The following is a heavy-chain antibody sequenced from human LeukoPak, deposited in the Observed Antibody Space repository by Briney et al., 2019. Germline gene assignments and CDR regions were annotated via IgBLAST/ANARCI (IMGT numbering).Heavy chain of an antibody. CDR1: GFTFSSFW. D-gene: IGHD3-16*01. J-gene: IGHJ4*02. Sequence: QPGGSLRLSCAASGFTFSSFWIYWVRRAPGKGLVWVSRIKSDGSETLYADSVKGRFTISRDNAKNTLYLQMNSLRAEDTAVYYCARVRMGDDFNPFDYWGQGTLVTVSS. V-gene: IGHV3-74*01. CDR3: ARVRMGDDFNPFDY. CDR2: IKSDGSET.